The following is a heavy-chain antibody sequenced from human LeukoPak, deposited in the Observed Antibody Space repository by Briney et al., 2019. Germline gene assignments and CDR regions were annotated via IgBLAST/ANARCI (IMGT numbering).Heavy chain of an antibody. Sequence: SETLSLTCAVYGGPFSGYYWSWIRQPPGKGLEWIGEINHSGSTNYNPSLKSRVTISVDTSKNQFSLKLSSVTAADTAVYYCARDLGYCSGGSCPNPAFDIWGQGTMVTVSS. CDR3: ARDLGYCSGGSCPNPAFDI. J-gene: IGHJ3*02. V-gene: IGHV4-34*01. CDR1: GGPFSGYY. D-gene: IGHD2-15*01. CDR2: INHSGST.